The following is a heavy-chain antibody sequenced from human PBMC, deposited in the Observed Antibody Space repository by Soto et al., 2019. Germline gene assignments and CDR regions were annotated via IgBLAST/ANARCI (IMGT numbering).Heavy chain of an antibody. J-gene: IGHJ6*02. V-gene: IGHV4-39*01. D-gene: IGHD1-7*01. CDR3: ARARAITGTTGYYYYGMDV. CDR1: GGSIISSSYY. Sequence: SETLSLTCTVSGGSIISSSYYCFCIRQPPWNGLEWIGSIYYSGSTYYNPSLKSRVTISVDTSKNQFSLKLSSVTAADTAVYYCARARAITGTTGYYYYGMDVWGQGTTVTVSS. CDR2: IYYSGST.